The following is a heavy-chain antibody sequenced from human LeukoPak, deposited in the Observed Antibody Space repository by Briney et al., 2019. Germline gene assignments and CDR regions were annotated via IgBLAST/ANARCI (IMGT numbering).Heavy chain of an antibody. CDR2: IYHSGST. CDR3: AVQTEASVLPDLAFDI. J-gene: IGHJ3*02. D-gene: IGHD2-15*01. CDR1: GYSISSAYY. V-gene: IGHV4-38-2*01. Sequence: PSETLSLTCAVSGYSISSAYYWGWIRQPPGKGLEWIASIYHSGSTYYNPSLKSRVTISVDTSKNQFSLKLSSVTAADTAVYYCAVQTEASVLPDLAFDIWGQGTLVTVSS.